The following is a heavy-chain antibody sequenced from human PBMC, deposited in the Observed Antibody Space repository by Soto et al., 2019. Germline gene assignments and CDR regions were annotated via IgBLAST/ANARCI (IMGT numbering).Heavy chain of an antibody. CDR1: GGTFSSYT. D-gene: IGHD3-16*01. V-gene: IGHV1-69*02. CDR3: ATGGQTVARSEGLGY. J-gene: IGHJ4*02. Sequence: QVQLVQSGAEVKKPGSSVKVSCKASGGTFSSYTMSWVRQAPGQGLQWMGRIIPVLDITNYAQKFQDRVTITTDSSTGTAYMELSSLIFEDTALYYCATGGQTVARSEGLGYWGAGTLVTVAS. CDR2: IIPVLDIT.